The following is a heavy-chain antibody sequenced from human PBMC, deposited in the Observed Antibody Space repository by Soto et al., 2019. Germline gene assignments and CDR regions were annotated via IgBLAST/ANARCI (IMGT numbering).Heavy chain of an antibody. CDR3: ARENPYGSGSSDAFDI. V-gene: IGHV3-13*04. Sequence: GGSLRLSCAASGFTFSSYDMHWVRQATGKGLEWVSAIGTAGDTYYPGSVRGRFTISRENAKNSLYLQMNSLRAGDTAVYYCARENPYGSGSSDAFDIWGQGTMVTVSS. CDR2: IGTAGDT. J-gene: IGHJ3*02. CDR1: GFTFSSYD. D-gene: IGHD3-10*01.